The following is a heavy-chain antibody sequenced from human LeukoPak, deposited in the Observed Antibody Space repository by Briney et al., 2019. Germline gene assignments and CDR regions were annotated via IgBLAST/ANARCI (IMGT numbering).Heavy chain of an antibody. Sequence: GRSLRLSCAASGFTFSSYWMHWVRHAPGKGLVWVSRINSDGSSTSYADSVKGRFTISRDNAKNTLYLQMNSLRAEDTAVYYCAEGADGMDVWGQGTTVTVSS. CDR3: AEGADGMDV. J-gene: IGHJ6*02. CDR2: INSDGSST. CDR1: GFTFSSYW. D-gene: IGHD3-16*01. V-gene: IGHV3-74*01.